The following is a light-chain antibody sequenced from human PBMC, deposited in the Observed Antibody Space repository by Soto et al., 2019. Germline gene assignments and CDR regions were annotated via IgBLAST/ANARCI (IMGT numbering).Light chain of an antibody. Sequence: EIVLTQSPGTLSLSPGERATLSCRARQSVSSSSLAWYQQKPGQAPRLLIYGASSRATGIPDRFSGSGSGTDFTLTISRLEPEDLAVFYCQQYGSSPYTFGQATKLEIK. CDR2: GAS. CDR1: QSVSSSS. J-gene: IGKJ2*01. CDR3: QQYGSSPYT. V-gene: IGKV3-20*01.